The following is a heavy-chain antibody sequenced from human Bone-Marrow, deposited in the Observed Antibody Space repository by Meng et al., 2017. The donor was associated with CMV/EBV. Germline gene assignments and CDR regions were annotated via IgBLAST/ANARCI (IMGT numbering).Heavy chain of an antibody. J-gene: IGHJ4*02. CDR2: ISAYNGNT. V-gene: IGHV1-18*01. Sequence: ASVKVSCKASGYTFTNFAFNWVRQAPGQGLEWMGWISAYNGNTNYAQNLQGRVTMTTVTSTSTAYMELRSLRSDDTAVYYCARDGQGLGELSSFNDYWGQGTLVTFSS. CDR1: GYTFTNFA. D-gene: IGHD3-16*02. CDR3: ARDGQGLGELSSFNDY.